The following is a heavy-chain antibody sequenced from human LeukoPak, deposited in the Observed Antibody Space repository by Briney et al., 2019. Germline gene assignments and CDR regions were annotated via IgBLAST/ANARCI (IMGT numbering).Heavy chain of an antibody. CDR1: GFIVSDKY. CDR3: TRGHHSNTL. D-gene: IGHD6-13*01. Sequence: GGSLRLSCAASGFIVSDKYRSWVRQAPGKGLEWMSVTYSDGNTYYSDSVKGRFTITRDNSKNTLFLQMDSLIVEDTAVYYCTRGHHSNTLGGQGPLVTVSS. J-gene: IGHJ4*02. V-gene: IGHV3-66*01. CDR2: TYSDGNT.